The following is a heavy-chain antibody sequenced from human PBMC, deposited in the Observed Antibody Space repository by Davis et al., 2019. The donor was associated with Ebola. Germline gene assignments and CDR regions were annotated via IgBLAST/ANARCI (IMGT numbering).Heavy chain of an antibody. Sequence: ASVKVSCKASGYTFTSYDINWVRQAPGQGLEWMGWMNPNSGNTGYAQKFQGRVTMTRNTSISTAYMELSSLRSEDTAVYYCARWLLLTGGYYYYYGMDVWGQGTTVTVSS. D-gene: IGHD2-15*01. CDR1: GYTFTSYD. CDR2: MNPNSGNT. J-gene: IGHJ6*02. CDR3: ARWLLLTGGYYYYYGMDV. V-gene: IGHV1-8*01.